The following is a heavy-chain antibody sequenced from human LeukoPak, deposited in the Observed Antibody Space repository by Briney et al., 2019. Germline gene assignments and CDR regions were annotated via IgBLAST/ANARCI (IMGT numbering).Heavy chain of an antibody. CDR3: ARHGGMVRGVIEDNWFDP. CDR2: IYPGDSDT. D-gene: IGHD3-10*01. Sequence: GESLKISCKGSGYSFTSYWIGWGRPMPRKGLGRVGVIYPGDSDTRYSPSFQGQVTISADKSISTAYLQWSSLKASDTAMYYCARHGGMVRGVIEDNWFDPWGQGTLVTVSS. J-gene: IGHJ5*02. CDR1: GYSFTSYW. V-gene: IGHV5-51*01.